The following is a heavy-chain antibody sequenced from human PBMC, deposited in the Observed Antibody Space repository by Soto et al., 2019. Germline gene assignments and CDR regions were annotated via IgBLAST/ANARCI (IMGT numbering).Heavy chain of an antibody. CDR2: ISYDGSNK. CDR3: AKDSRVYYYGMDG. V-gene: IGHV3-30*18. D-gene: IGHD6-13*01. CDR1: GFTLSSYG. Sequence: QVQLVESGGGVVQPGVSLRLSCAASGFTLSSYGLHWVRQAPGKGLECVAVISYDGSNKYYADSVTGRFTISRDNSKNTLYLQMNSLRAGDTAVYYCAKDSRVYYYGMDGWGQGTTVTVS. J-gene: IGHJ6*02.